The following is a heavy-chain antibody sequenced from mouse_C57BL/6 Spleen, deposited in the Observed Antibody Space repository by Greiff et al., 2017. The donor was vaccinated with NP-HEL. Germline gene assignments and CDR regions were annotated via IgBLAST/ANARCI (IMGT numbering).Heavy chain of an antibody. CDR2: IDPSDSET. J-gene: IGHJ4*01. D-gene: IGHD2-1*01. CDR1: GYTFTSYW. V-gene: IGHV1-52*01. CDR3: ARRGNYEGHAMDY. Sequence: QVQLQQPGAELVRPGSSVKLSCKASGYTFTSYWMHWVKQRPIQGLEWIGNIDPSDSETHYNQKFKDKATLTVDKSSSTAYMQLSSLTSEDSAVYYCARRGNYEGHAMDYWGQGTSVTVSS.